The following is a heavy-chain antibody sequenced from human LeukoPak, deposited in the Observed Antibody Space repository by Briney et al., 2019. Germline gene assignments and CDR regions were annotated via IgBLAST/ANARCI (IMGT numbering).Heavy chain of an antibody. CDR3: ATYGSGSYYYFDY. CDR1: GFTFSSYS. V-gene: IGHV3-21*01. D-gene: IGHD3-10*01. Sequence: PGGSLRLSCAASGFTFSSYSMNWVRQAPGKGLEWVSSTSSSSTYIYYADSVKGRFTISRDNAKNSLYLQMNGLRAEDTAVYYCATYGSGSYYYFDYWGQGTLVTVSS. J-gene: IGHJ4*02. CDR2: TSSSSTYI.